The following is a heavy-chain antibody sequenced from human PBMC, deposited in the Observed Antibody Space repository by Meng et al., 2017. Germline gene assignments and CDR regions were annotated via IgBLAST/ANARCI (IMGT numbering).Heavy chain of an antibody. D-gene: IGHD3-10*01. Sequence: SETLSLTCTVSGGSISSSSYYWGWIRQPPGKGLEWIGSIYYSGRTYYNPSLKSRVTISVDTSKNQFSLKLSSVTAADTAVYYCARGDYYGSGSFFPYYGMDVWGQGTTVTVSS. J-gene: IGHJ6*02. V-gene: IGHV4-39*07. CDR2: IYYSGRT. CDR3: ARGDYYGSGSFFPYYGMDV. CDR1: GGSISSSSYY.